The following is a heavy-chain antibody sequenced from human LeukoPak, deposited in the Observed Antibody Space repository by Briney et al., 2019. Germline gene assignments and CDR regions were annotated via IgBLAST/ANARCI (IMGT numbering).Heavy chain of an antibody. J-gene: IGHJ4*02. CDR1: GTSLSLFH. CDR3: ARKDGDY. CDR2: IYFTGTA. V-gene: IGHV4-4*07. Sequence: PSETLSLTCTVSGTSLSLFHWTWFRQPPGQRLEWIGLIYFTGTATLNPSLRSRVAMSVDLAKNQLFLKLASTTAADTAMYYCARKDGDYWGQGTLVSVSS.